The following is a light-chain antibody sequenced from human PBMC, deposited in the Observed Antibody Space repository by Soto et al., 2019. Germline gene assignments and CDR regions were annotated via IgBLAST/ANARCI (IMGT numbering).Light chain of an antibody. CDR2: ATS. J-gene: IGKJ2*01. CDR1: QGITND. CDR3: LQDYNYPYT. V-gene: IGKV1-6*01. Sequence: AIQMTQSPSSLSASVGDRFIITCRASQGITNDLGWYQQKPGKAPKLLIYATSNLQSGVPSRFSGSRSGTDFTLTISSLQPEDFATYYCLQDYNYPYTFGQGTKLEIK.